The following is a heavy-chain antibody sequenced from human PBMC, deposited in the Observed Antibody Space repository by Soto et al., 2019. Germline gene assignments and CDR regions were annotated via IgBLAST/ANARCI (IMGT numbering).Heavy chain of an antibody. Sequence: VQLVESGGGLMQPGGSLRLSCAASGFSVNSNFMNWVRKAPGKGLEWVSFTPRTGATLYADSVKGRLIVSRDDAHNAVYLRLISLTVDDTAVYYCRAWLLAESFDVWGPGTVVTVSA. CDR3: RAWLLAESFDV. J-gene: IGHJ3*01. CDR2: TPRTGAT. CDR1: GFSVNSNF. V-gene: IGHV3-53*01. D-gene: IGHD2-21*02.